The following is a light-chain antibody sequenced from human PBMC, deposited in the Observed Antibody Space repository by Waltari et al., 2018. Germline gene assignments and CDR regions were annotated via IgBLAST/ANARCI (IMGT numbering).Light chain of an antibody. CDR1: SSNIGSKS. CDR2: SNI. Sequence: QSVLTQPPSVSGTPGQRVSISCSGSSSNIGSKSVNWYQQVPGTPPKLLIFSNIHRPSGVPDRFSGSKSGTSASLAISGLQSEDEADYYCATWDDSLNGLFGGGTKLTVL. CDR3: ATWDDSLNGL. J-gene: IGLJ2*01. V-gene: IGLV1-44*01.